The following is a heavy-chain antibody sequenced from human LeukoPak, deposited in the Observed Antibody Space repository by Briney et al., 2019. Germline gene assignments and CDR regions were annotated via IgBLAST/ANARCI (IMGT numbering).Heavy chain of an antibody. D-gene: IGHD6-13*01. CDR3: AKANSSSWYGDWFDP. J-gene: IGHJ5*02. Sequence: GGSLRLSCAASGFTFDDYAMHWVRQAPGKGLEWVSGISWNSGSIGYADSVKGRFTISRDNAKNSLYLQMNSLRAEDTALYYCAKANSSSWYGDWFDPWGQGTLVTVSS. CDR2: ISWNSGSI. V-gene: IGHV3-9*01. CDR1: GFTFDDYA.